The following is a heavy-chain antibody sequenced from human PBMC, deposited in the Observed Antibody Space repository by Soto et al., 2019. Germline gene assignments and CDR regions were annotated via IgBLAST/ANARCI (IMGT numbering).Heavy chain of an antibody. D-gene: IGHD6-19*01. CDR1: GFTFNDYT. CDR3: AKDRPRQYSSAWTFDY. V-gene: IGHV3-9*01. Sequence: GGSLRLSCAASGFTFNDYTMHWVRQGPGKGLEWVSGISWKTGSIGYADSVKGRFTISRDNAKNSLYLQMNSLTAEDTALYYCAKDRPRQYSSAWTFDYWGQGALVTVSS. CDR2: ISWKTGSI. J-gene: IGHJ4*02.